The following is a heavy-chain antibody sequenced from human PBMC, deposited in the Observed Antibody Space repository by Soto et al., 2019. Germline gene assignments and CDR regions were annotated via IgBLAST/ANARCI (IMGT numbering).Heavy chain of an antibody. CDR2: IYYSGST. CDR1: GGSISSYY. J-gene: IGHJ4*02. Sequence: PSETLSLTCTVSGGSISSYYWSWIRQPPGKGLEWIGYIYYSGSTNYNPSLKSRVTISVDTSKNQFSLKLSSVTAADTAVYYCARGAPLHYYDSSGYVDYWGQGTLVTVSS. D-gene: IGHD3-22*01. V-gene: IGHV4-59*01. CDR3: ARGAPLHYYDSSGYVDY.